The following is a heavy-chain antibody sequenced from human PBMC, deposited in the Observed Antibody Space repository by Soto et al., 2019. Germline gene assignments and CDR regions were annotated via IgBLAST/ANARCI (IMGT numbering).Heavy chain of an antibody. D-gene: IGHD4-17*01. J-gene: IGHJ3*02. CDR2: ISGSGGST. CDR3: AKDNRRTTVLTRVGAFDI. Sequence: EVQLLESGGGLVQPGGSLRLSCAASGFTFSSYAMSWVRQAPGKGLEWVSAISGSGGSTYYADSVKGRFTISRDNSKNTLYPQMNSLRAEDTAVYYCAKDNRRTTVLTRVGAFDIWGQGTMVTVSS. V-gene: IGHV3-23*01. CDR1: GFTFSSYA.